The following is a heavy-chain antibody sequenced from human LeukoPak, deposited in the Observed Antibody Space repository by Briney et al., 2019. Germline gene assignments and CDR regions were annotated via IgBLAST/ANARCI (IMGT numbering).Heavy chain of an antibody. V-gene: IGHV4-34*01. CDR2: INHSGST. CDR3: ARPARNYYSYYVDV. D-gene: IGHD6-6*01. CDR1: GGSFSGYY. J-gene: IGHJ6*03. Sequence: PSETLSLTCAVYGGSFSGYYWSWIRQPPGKGLEWIGEINHSGSTNYNPSLKSRVTISVDTSKNQFSRKLSSVTAADTAVYFCARPARNYYSYYVDVWGKGTTVTVSS.